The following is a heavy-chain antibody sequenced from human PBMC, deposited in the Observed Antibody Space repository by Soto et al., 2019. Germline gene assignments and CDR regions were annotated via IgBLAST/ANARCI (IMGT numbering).Heavy chain of an antibody. J-gene: IGHJ3*01. CDR3: ARDVGGTVTLEAAFDF. Sequence: QVQLLASGPGLVKPSETLSLTCTVSGNSISDYYWSWIRQPPGKGLEWIGYIFHNGNTNYNPSLKRRVTRSVDTNKNQCSLRLSSVTAADTALYYCARDVGGTVTLEAAFDFGGQGTMVTVS. CDR1: GNSISDYY. D-gene: IGHD4-17*01. CDR2: IFHNGNT. V-gene: IGHV4-59*01.